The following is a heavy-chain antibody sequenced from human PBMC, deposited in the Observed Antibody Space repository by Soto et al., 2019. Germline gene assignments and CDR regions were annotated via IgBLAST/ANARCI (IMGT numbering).Heavy chain of an antibody. CDR2: ISAYNGNT. J-gene: IGHJ4*02. Sequence: QVQRVQSGAEVKKPGASVKVSCKASGYTFTSYGISGVRQAPGQGREGMGWISAYNGNTNYAQKLKGRVTMTPDTSTSTDYMELRRLRSDDTAVYYCARQGEDYYDSSVYYHVDYWGQGTLVTGSS. CDR3: ARQGEDYYDSSVYYHVDY. CDR1: GYTFTSYG. D-gene: IGHD3-22*01. V-gene: IGHV1-18*01.